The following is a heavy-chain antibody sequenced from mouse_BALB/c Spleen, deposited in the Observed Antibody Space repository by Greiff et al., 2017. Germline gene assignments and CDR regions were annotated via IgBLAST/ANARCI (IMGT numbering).Heavy chain of an antibody. CDR1: GFSLTSYG. V-gene: IGHV2-9*02. CDR3: ARGEEIYYGNYGFAY. CDR2: IWAGGST. D-gene: IGHD2-1*01. Sequence: VKLMESGPGLVAPSQSLSITCTVSGFSLTSYGVHWVRQPPGKGLEWLGVIWAGGSTNYNSALMSRLSISKDNSKSQVFLKMNSLQTDDTAMYYCARGEEIYYGNYGFAYWGQGTLVTVSA. J-gene: IGHJ3*01.